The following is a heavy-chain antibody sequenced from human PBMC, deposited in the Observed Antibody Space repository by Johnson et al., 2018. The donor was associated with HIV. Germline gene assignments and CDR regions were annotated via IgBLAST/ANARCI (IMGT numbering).Heavy chain of an antibody. CDR3: ANLLFLQWLAPDDGFDI. D-gene: IGHD3-3*01. CDR1: GFSFSSYA. J-gene: IGHJ3*02. V-gene: IGHV3-23*04. CDR2: ISGSGVST. Sequence: VQLVESGGGSVQPGGSLRLSCAASGFSFSSYALTWVRQAPGKGLEWVSGISGSGVSTYYEDSVKGRLTISSDNSKDTLFLQMDSLRPEDTAVYYCANLLFLQWLAPDDGFDIWGQGTMVTVSS.